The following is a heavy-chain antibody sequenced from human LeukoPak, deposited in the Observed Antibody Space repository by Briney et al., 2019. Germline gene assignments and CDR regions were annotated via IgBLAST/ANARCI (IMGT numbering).Heavy chain of an antibody. J-gene: IGHJ4*02. D-gene: IGHD1-26*01. Sequence: GGSLRLSCAASGFTFSTYGMHWVRQAPDKGLEWVAVIWYDGSYKFYADSVKGRFTISRDNSKNTLTLQMDTLRAEDTAVYYCARYSGSYGLDYWGQGTLVTVSS. V-gene: IGHV3-33*01. CDR3: ARYSGSYGLDY. CDR1: GFTFSTYG. CDR2: IWYDGSYK.